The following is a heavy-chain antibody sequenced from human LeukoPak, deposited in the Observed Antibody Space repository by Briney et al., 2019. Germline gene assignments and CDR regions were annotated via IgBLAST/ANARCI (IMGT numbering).Heavy chain of an antibody. V-gene: IGHV5-51*01. D-gene: IGHD6-19*01. CDR1: GYSFTSYW. Sequence: GESLKISCKGSGYSFTSYWIGWVRQMPGKGLEWMGIIYPGDSDTRYSPSFQGQVTISADKSISTAYLQWSSLKASDTAMYYCARGVWLPMDYYYGMDVWGQGTTVTVSS. J-gene: IGHJ6*02. CDR2: IYPGDSDT. CDR3: ARGVWLPMDYYYGMDV.